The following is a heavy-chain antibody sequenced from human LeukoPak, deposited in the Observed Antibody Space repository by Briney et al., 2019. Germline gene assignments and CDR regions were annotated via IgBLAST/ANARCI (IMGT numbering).Heavy chain of an antibody. Sequence: GGSLRLSCAASGFTFSSYGMQFSSYGMHWVRQAPGKGLEWVSFIRSDGRNKYYADSVKGRFTIPRDNSKNTLYLQMNSLRAEDTAVYYCAKLKINYYHYMDVWGKGTTVIVSS. V-gene: IGHV3-30*02. CDR2: IRSDGRNK. CDR3: AKLKINYYHYMDV. D-gene: IGHD3-16*01. CDR1: GFTFSSYGMQFSSYG. J-gene: IGHJ6*03.